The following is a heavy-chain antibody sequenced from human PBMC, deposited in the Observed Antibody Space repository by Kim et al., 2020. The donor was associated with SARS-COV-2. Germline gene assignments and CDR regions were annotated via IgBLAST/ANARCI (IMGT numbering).Heavy chain of an antibody. Sequence: RFTISRDDSKNTLYLQMNSLKTEDTAVYYCTTEWGSGSYWIYYYYYMDVWGKGTTVTVSS. D-gene: IGHD1-26*01. J-gene: IGHJ6*03. CDR3: TTEWGSGSYWIYYYYYMDV. V-gene: IGHV3-15*01.